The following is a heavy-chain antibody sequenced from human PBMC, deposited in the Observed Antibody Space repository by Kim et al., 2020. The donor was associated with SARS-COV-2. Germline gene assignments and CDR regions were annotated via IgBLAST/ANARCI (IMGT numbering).Heavy chain of an antibody. J-gene: IGHJ5*02. CDR2: INHSGST. V-gene: IGHV4-34*01. Sequence: SETLSLTCAVYGGSFSGYYWSWIRQPPGKGLEWIGEINHSGSTNYNPSLKSRVTISVDTSKNQFSLKLSSVTAADTAVNYCARGYAAGWGYSYGYNWFDPWGQGTLVTVSS. D-gene: IGHD5-18*01. CDR1: GGSFSGYY. CDR3: ARGYAAGWGYSYGYNWFDP.